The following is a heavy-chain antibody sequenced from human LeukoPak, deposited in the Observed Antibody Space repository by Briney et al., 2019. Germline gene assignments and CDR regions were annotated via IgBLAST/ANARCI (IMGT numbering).Heavy chain of an antibody. CDR1: GGSISSYY. J-gene: IGHJ3*02. CDR2: IYYSGST. Sequence: SETLSLTCTVSGGSISSYYWSWIRQPPGKGLEWIGYIYYSGSTNYNPSLKSRVTISVDTSKNQFSLKLSSVTAADTAVYYCARVVGPFTVTLSHDAFGIWGQGTMVTVSS. CDR3: ARVVGPFTVTLSHDAFGI. V-gene: IGHV4-59*01. D-gene: IGHD4-17*01.